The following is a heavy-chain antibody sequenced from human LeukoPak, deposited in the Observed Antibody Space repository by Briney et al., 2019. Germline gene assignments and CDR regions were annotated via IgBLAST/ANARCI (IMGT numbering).Heavy chain of an antibody. Sequence: GESLKISCEGSGYSFNSYWIGWVRQMPGKGLEWMGLIYPGDSDTRYSPSFQGQVTISAGKSISTAYLQWSSLKTSDTAMYSCARRYYDSSGYSRHFDSWGQGTLVTVSS. J-gene: IGHJ4*02. CDR2: IYPGDSDT. D-gene: IGHD3-22*01. CDR1: GYSFNSYW. CDR3: ARRYYDSSGYSRHFDS. V-gene: IGHV5-51*01.